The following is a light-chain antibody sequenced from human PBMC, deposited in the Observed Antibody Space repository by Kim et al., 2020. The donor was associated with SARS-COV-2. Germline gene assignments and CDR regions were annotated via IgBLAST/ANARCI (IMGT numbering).Light chain of an antibody. CDR1: QDISHY. CDR3: QQYDSYPLT. Sequence: DIQMTQSPSSLSASVGDSVTITCRASQDISHYLAWFQQKPGKAPKSLIYAASNLQSGVPSKFSGSGSGTDFTLTISSLQPEDFATYYCQQYDSYPLTFGGGTKVDIK. J-gene: IGKJ4*01. V-gene: IGKV1-16*02. CDR2: AAS.